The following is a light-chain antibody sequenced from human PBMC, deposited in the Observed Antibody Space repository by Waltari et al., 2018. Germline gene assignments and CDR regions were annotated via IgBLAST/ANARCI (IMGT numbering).Light chain of an antibody. CDR3: SSSTSSITWV. CDR1: SSDVGNYNH. CDR2: EVT. J-gene: IGLJ3*02. Sequence: QSALTQPPSVSGAPGQSVTISCTGTSSDVGNYNHVSWYQQSPGTAPKLRIYEVTNRPSGVPDRFSCSKSGNTAFLTISGLQAEDEADDYCSSSTSSITWVFGGGTKLTVL. V-gene: IGLV2-18*02.